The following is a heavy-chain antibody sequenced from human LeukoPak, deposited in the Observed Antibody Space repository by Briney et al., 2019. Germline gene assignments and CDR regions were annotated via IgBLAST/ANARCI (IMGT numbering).Heavy chain of an antibody. J-gene: IGHJ5*02. D-gene: IGHD2-15*01. CDR1: GGSISSGDYY. CDR2: IYYSGST. CDR3: ARGCSGGSCYSEPLDP. Sequence: PSETLSLTCTVSGGSISSGDYYWSWIRQRPGKGLEWIGYIYYSGSTYYNPSLKSRVTISVDTSKNQFSLKLSSVTAADTAVYYCARGCSGGSCYSEPLDPWGQGTLVTVSS. V-gene: IGHV4-30-4*01.